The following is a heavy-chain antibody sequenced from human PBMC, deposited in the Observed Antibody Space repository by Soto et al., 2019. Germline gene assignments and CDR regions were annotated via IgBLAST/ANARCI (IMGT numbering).Heavy chain of an antibody. CDR2: IIPIFGTA. V-gene: IGHV1-69*13. CDR3: AREYSSSSGYFDY. Sequence: SVKVSCKASGYTFTSYYMHWVRQAPGQGLEWMGRIIPIFGTANYAQKFQGRVTITADESTSTAYMELSSLRSEDMAVYYCAREYSSSSGYFDYWGQGTLVTVSS. CDR1: GYTFTSYY. J-gene: IGHJ4*02. D-gene: IGHD6-13*01.